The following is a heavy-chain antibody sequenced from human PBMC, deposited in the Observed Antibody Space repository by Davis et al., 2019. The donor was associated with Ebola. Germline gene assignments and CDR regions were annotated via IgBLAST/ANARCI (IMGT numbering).Heavy chain of an antibody. Sequence: TVSCKASGYTFTRYWIVWVRQMPGKGLEWMGIIYPGDSDTRYSPSFLGQVIFSADKSISTAYLQWSSLKASDTATYYCARAPYYYDVSGFYVDYWGRGTLVTVSS. V-gene: IGHV5-51*01. J-gene: IGHJ4*02. D-gene: IGHD3-22*01. CDR3: ARAPYYYDVSGFYVDY. CDR2: IYPGDSDT. CDR1: GYTFTRYW.